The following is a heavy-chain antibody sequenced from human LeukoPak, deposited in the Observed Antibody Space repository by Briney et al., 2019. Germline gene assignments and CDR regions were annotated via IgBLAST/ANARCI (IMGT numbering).Heavy chain of an antibody. D-gene: IGHD2-2*01. CDR3: ARAVSPARPFDY. J-gene: IGHJ4*02. V-gene: IGHV1-46*01. CDR1: GYTLTELS. Sequence: ASVKVSCKVSGYTLTELSMHWVRQAPGQGLEWMGIINPSGDSTTYAQKFQGRVTMTRDTSTSTVYMELSSLRSEDTAVYYCARAVSPARPFDYWGQGTLVTVSS. CDR2: INPSGDST.